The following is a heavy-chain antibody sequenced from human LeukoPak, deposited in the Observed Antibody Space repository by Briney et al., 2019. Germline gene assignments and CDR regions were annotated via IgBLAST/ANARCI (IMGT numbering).Heavy chain of an antibody. CDR3: ARGRKRSSWYWFDP. CDR1: GYTFTSYD. Sequence: ASVKVSCKASGYTFTSYDINWVRQATGQGLEWMGWMNPNSGNTGYAQKFQGRVTMTRNTSISTDYMELSSLRSEDTAVYYCARGRKRSSWYWFDPWGQGTLVTVSS. D-gene: IGHD6-13*01. J-gene: IGHJ5*02. V-gene: IGHV1-8*01. CDR2: MNPNSGNT.